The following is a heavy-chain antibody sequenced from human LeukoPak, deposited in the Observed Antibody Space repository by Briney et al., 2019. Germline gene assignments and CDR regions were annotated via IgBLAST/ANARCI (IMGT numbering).Heavy chain of an antibody. CDR2: INPSGGST. Sequence: ASVKVSCKASVYTFTSYYMHWVGPAPGQGLEWMGIINPSGGSTSYAQKCKGRVTMTRDTSTSTVYMELSSLRSEDTAVYYCARDSNEVSGSSYYYYYYMDVWGKGTTVTVSS. D-gene: IGHD3-10*01. CDR1: VYTFTSYY. CDR3: ARDSNEVSGSSYYYYYYMDV. J-gene: IGHJ6*03. V-gene: IGHV1-46*01.